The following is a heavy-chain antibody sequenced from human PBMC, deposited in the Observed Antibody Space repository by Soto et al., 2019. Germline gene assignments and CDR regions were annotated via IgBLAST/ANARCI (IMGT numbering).Heavy chain of an antibody. Sequence: EVQLVESGGGLVQPGGSLRLSCAASGFPFSNYWMYWVRQAPGKGLEWVSRINSDGSVSSHADSVRGRLTISRDNVKNTLYLHMDSLRAEDTAVYFCARGDCVGGTCYSLAGSFYYYMDVWGKGTTVTVFS. J-gene: IGHJ6*03. CDR3: ARGDCVGGTCYSLAGSFYYYMDV. D-gene: IGHD2-15*01. CDR1: GFPFSNYW. CDR2: INSDGSVS. V-gene: IGHV3-74*02.